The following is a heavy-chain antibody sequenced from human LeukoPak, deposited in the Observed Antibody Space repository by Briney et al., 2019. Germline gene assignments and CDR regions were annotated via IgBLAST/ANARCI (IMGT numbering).Heavy chain of an antibody. Sequence: GGSLRLSCAASGFTFTTSCMHWVRQAPGKGLVWASRINADGSSTAYADYVKGRFTISRDNAKNTLYLQMDSLRAEDTAVYYCARPLDDYGGAWFDPWGQGTLVTISS. D-gene: IGHD4-23*01. CDR1: GFTFTTSC. V-gene: IGHV3-74*01. CDR2: INADGSST. J-gene: IGHJ5*02. CDR3: ARPLDDYGGAWFDP.